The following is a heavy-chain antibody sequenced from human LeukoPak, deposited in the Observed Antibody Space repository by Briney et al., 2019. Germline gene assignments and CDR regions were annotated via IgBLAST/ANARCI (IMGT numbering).Heavy chain of an antibody. Sequence: SDTLSLTCTVSGGSISSYYWSWIRQPPGKGLEWIGYIYYSGSTNYNPSLKSRVTISVDTSKNQFSLKLSSVTAADTAVYYCARDSSGYAFGYWGQGTLVTVSS. CDR3: ARDSSGYAFGY. CDR1: GGSISSYY. V-gene: IGHV4-59*01. J-gene: IGHJ4*02. D-gene: IGHD3-22*01. CDR2: IYYSGST.